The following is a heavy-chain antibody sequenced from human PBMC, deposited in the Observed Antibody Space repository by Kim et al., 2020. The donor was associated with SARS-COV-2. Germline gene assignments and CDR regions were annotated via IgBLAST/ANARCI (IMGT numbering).Heavy chain of an antibody. D-gene: IGHD3-22*01. Sequence: SVKVSCKASGGTFSSYAISWVRQAPGQGLEWMGGIIPIFGTANYAQKFQGRVTITADESTSTAYMELSSLRSEDTAVYYCAIRESLLYYYDSKGAFDIWGQGTMVTVSS. V-gene: IGHV1-69*13. CDR2: IIPIFGTA. J-gene: IGHJ3*02. CDR1: GGTFSSYA. CDR3: AIRESLLYYYDSKGAFDI.